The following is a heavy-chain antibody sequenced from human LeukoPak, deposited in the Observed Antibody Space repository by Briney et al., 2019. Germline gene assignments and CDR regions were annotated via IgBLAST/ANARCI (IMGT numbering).Heavy chain of an antibody. CDR3: ARDRNSGSSLDI. J-gene: IGHJ3*02. CDR2: IYPYSGNT. D-gene: IGHD6-6*01. Sequence: ASVKVSCKDSGYTFTGYYIHWVRQAPGQGLEWMGWIYPYSGNTNYAQNFQGRVTMTRDTSISTAYMELSSLKSDDTAVYYCARDRNSGSSLDIWGQGTMVTVSS. V-gene: IGHV1-2*02. CDR1: GYTFTGYY.